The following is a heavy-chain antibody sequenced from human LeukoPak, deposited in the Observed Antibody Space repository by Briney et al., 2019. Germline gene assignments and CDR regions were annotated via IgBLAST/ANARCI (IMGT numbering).Heavy chain of an antibody. Sequence: GGSLRLSCAASGFTFSSYSMNWVRQAPGKGLEWVSYISSSSSTIYYADSVKGRFTISRDNAKNSLYLQMNSLRAEDTAVYYCAKDAGLGELSSPVDYWGQGTLVTVSS. D-gene: IGHD3-16*02. J-gene: IGHJ4*02. V-gene: IGHV3-48*01. CDR1: GFTFSSYS. CDR3: AKDAGLGELSSPVDY. CDR2: ISSSSSTI.